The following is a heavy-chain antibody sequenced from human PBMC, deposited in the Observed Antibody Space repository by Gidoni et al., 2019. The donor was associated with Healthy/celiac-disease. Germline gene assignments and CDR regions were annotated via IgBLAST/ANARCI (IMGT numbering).Heavy chain of an antibody. V-gene: IGHV4-59*01. D-gene: IGHD3-3*01. CDR2: IYYSGST. J-gene: IGHJ6*02. Sequence: LVKPSETLSLTCTVSGGSISSYYWSWIRQPPGKRLEWIGYIYYSGSTNYNPSLKSRVTISVDTSKTQFSLKLSSVTAADTAVYYCARGPDYDFWSGYYYYYGMDVWGQGTTVTVSS. CDR3: ARGPDYDFWSGYYYYYGMDV. CDR1: GGSISSYY.